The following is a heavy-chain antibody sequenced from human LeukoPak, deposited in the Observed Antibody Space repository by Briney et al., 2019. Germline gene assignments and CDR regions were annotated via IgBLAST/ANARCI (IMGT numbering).Heavy chain of an antibody. Sequence: SETLSLTCAVYGASFSGYYWSWIRHPPGKGLEWIGEINHSVTTNYNPSLKSRVSMSVDTSKNQFSLKLTSVTAADTAVYHCAREACNSGTCDAFDIWGQGTMVTVSS. D-gene: IGHD2/OR15-2a*01. V-gene: IGHV4-34*01. CDR3: AREACNSGTCDAFDI. CDR2: INHSVTT. CDR1: GASFSGYY. J-gene: IGHJ3*02.